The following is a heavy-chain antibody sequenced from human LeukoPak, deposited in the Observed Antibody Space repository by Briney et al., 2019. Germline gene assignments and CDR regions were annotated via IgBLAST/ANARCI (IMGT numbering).Heavy chain of an antibody. J-gene: IGHJ2*01. Sequence: GGSLRLSCATSGFTFSNYAMAWVRQAPGQGLECVSAMRTMPDNSEIIYYADSVRGRFTISTDNSKSAVYLQMNSLRVEDTAIYCCATEGPTPFFQFWGRGTLVSVSS. CDR2: MRTMPDNSEII. D-gene: IGHD2/OR15-2a*01. V-gene: IGHV3-23*01. CDR3: ATEGPTPFFQF. CDR1: GFTFSNYA.